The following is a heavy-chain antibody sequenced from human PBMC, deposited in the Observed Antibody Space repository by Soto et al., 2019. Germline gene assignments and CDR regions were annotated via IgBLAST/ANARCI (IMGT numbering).Heavy chain of an antibody. CDR1: GGSISSGGYY. Sequence: ASETLSLTCTVSGGSISSGGYYWSWIRQHPGKGLEWIGYIYYSGSTYYNPSLKSRVTISLDTSKNQFSLKLSSVTAADTAVYYCARDGHSRSLAWGQGTLVTVSS. CDR2: IYYSGST. CDR3: ARDGHSRSLA. D-gene: IGHD3-22*01. V-gene: IGHV4-31*03. J-gene: IGHJ5*02.